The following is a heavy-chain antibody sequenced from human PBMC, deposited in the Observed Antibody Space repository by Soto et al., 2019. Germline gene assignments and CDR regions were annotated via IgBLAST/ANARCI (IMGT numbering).Heavy chain of an antibody. CDR2: ISWNSGSI. V-gene: IGHV3-9*01. D-gene: IGHD3-16*01. CDR3: AKDIRRSGPNDAFDI. CDR1: GFTFDDYA. Sequence: LRLSCAGSGFTFDDYAMHWVRQAPGKGLEWVSGISWNSGSIGYADSVKGRFTISRDNAKNSLYLQMNSLRAEDTDLYYCAKDIRRSGPNDAFDIWGQGTMLTVSS. J-gene: IGHJ3*02.